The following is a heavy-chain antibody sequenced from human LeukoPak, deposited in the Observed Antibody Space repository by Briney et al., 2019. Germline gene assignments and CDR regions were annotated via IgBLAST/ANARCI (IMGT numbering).Heavy chain of an antibody. V-gene: IGHV3-33*01. CDR1: GFTFSSYG. CDR3: ARDPPDESSGYYSLDY. Sequence: PGGSLRLSCAAPGFTFSSYGMHWVRQAPGKGLEWVAVMWSERGNKYYGDSVQGRFTISRDNSKSTLYLQMNSLGAEDTAVYYCARDPPDESSGYYSLDYWGQGALVTVSS. CDR2: MWSERGNK. D-gene: IGHD3-22*01. J-gene: IGHJ4*02.